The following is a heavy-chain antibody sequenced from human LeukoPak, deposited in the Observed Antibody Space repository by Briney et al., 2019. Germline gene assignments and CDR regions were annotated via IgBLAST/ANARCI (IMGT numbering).Heavy chain of an antibody. V-gene: IGHV1-8*01. J-gene: IGHJ4*02. Sequence: ASVKVSCKASGYTFTSYDINWVRQATGQGLEWMGWMNPNSGNTGYAQKFQGRVTMTTNTSISTAYMELSSLRSDDTAVYYCARDGWVYGDYASDYWGQGTLVTVSS. CDR1: GYTFTSYD. CDR2: MNPNSGNT. D-gene: IGHD4-17*01. CDR3: ARDGWVYGDYASDY.